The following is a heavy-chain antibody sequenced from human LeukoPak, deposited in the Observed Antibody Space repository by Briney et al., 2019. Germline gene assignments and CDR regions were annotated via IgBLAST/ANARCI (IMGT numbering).Heavy chain of an antibody. CDR2: INAGNGST. V-gene: IGHV1-3*01. Sequence: ASVKVSCKASGYAFTSYAMHWVRQAPGQRLEWMGWINAGNGSTKYSQKFQGRVTITRDTSASTAYMELSSLRSEDTAVYYCARMGVAAMVYFDYWGQGTLVTVSS. J-gene: IGHJ4*02. CDR3: ARMGVAAMVYFDY. CDR1: GYAFTSYA. D-gene: IGHD5-18*01.